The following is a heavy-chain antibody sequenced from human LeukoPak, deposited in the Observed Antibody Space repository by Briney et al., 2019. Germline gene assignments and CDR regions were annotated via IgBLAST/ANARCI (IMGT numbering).Heavy chain of an antibody. D-gene: IGHD3-3*01. CDR3: ARSISYDFWSAHPYGMDV. V-gene: IGHV4-39*01. CDR2: IYYSGST. J-gene: IGHJ6*02. Sequence: SETLSLTCTVSGGSISSSSYYWGWIRQPPGKGLEWIGSIYYSGSTYCNPSLKSRVTISVDTSKNQFSLKLSSVTAADTAVYYCARSISYDFWSAHPYGMDVWGQGTTVTVSS. CDR1: GGSISSSSYY.